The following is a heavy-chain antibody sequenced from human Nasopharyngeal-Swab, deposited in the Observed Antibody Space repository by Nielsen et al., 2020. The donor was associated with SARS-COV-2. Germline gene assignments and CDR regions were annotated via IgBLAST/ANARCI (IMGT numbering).Heavy chain of an antibody. CDR3: ARGVSVDSRYFDY. J-gene: IGHJ4*02. CDR2: IYYGGNT. D-gene: IGHD3-22*01. Sequence: SETLSLTCTVSGGSISSGNYYWSWIRQPPGKGLEWIGYIYYGGNTDYNPSLRSRVAISIDTSKNQFSLRLTSVTAADTAVYYCARGVSVDSRYFDYWGQGILVTVSS. V-gene: IGHV4-61*01. CDR1: GGSISSGNYY.